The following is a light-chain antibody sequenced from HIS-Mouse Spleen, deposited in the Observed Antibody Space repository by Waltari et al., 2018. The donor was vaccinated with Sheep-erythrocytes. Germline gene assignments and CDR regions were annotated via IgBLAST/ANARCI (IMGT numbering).Light chain of an antibody. J-gene: IGKJ5*01. CDR1: QDISNY. Sequence: DIQMTQSPSSLSASVGDRVTITCQASQDISNYFNWYQQKPGKAPKLLIYDAYNLETGDPSRLSGSGYGTDCPLASSSLHPEDIATYYCQQYVKPRIPCGQGTRLDIK. CDR2: DAY. CDR3: QQYVKPRIP. V-gene: IGKV1-33*01.